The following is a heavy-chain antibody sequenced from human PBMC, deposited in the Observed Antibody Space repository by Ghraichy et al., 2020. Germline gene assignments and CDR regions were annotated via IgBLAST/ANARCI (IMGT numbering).Heavy chain of an antibody. V-gene: IGHV3-23*01. CDR2: ISGSGGNT. D-gene: IGHD2-15*01. Sequence: GGSLRLSCAASGFNFSSYAISWVRQAPGEGLEWASGISGSGGNTYYIDSVKGRFTISRDNSKNTLYLQMNSLRAEDTAVYFCAKDYQRYCSGGSCYFDYWGQGTLVTVSS. CDR3: AKDYQRYCSGGSCYFDY. J-gene: IGHJ4*02. CDR1: GFNFSSYA.